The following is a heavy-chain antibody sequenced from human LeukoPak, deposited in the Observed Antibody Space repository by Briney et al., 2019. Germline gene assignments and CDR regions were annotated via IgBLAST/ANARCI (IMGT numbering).Heavy chain of an antibody. J-gene: IGHJ4*02. CDR1: GFTFSDYT. V-gene: IGHV3-21*04. CDR2: ISGGSRSI. Sequence: PGGSLRLSCAASGFTFSDYTMNWVRQAPGKGLEWVSSISGGSRSIYYVDSAKGRFTISRDNAKNSLYMQVNSLRAEDTAIYYCARDYFYCGGDCFVDYWGQGTLVTVSS. D-gene: IGHD2-21*02. CDR3: ARDYFYCGGDCFVDY.